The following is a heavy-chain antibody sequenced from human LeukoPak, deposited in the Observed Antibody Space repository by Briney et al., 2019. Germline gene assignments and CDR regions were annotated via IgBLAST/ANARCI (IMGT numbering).Heavy chain of an antibody. Sequence: ASVKVSCTASGYTFTGYYMHWVRQAPGQGLEWMGWINPNSGGTNYAQKFQGRVTMTRDTSISTAYMELSRLRSDDTAVYYCARAPWSGYSVFDYWGQGTLVTVSS. V-gene: IGHV1-2*02. D-gene: IGHD3-3*01. J-gene: IGHJ4*02. CDR2: INPNSGGT. CDR3: ARAPWSGYSVFDY. CDR1: GYTFTGYY.